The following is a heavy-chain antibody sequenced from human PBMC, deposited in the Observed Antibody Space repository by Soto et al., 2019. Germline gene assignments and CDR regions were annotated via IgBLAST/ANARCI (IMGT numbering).Heavy chain of an antibody. CDR3: AREIKSWIQFGFDP. CDR2: IYYSGST. CDR1: GGSISSYY. J-gene: IGHJ5*02. Sequence: KPSETLSLICTVSGGSISSYYWSWIRQPPGKGLEWIGYIYYSGSTNYNPSLKSRVTISVDTSKNQFSLKLSSVTAADTAVYYCAREIKSWIQFGFDPWGQGTLVTVSS. V-gene: IGHV4-59*01. D-gene: IGHD5-18*01.